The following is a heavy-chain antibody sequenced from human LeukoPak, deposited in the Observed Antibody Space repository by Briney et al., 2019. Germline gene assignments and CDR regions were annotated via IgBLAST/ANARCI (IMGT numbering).Heavy chain of an antibody. D-gene: IGHD2-8*02. Sequence: GGSLRLSCAASGFTFSSYEMNWVRQAPGKGLEWVSYISSSSSYIYYADSVKGRFTISRDNAKNSLYLQMNSLRAEDTAAYYCAGAWPGAWYAFDIWGQGTMVTVSS. CDR1: GFTFSSYE. J-gene: IGHJ3*02. CDR2: ISSSSSYI. CDR3: AGAWPGAWYAFDI. V-gene: IGHV3-21*05.